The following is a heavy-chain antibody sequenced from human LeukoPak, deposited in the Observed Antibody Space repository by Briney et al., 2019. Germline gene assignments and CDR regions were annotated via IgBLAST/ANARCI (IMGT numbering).Heavy chain of an antibody. D-gene: IGHD2-2*01. CDR2: IYYSGST. CDR3: ASCSSGLCYGMDV. CDR1: GDSISSSY. J-gene: IGHJ6*02. V-gene: IGHV4-59*01. Sequence: PSETLSLTCTVSGDSISSSYWNWIRQPPGKGLEWIGYIYYSGSTNYNPSLKSRVTISVDTSKNHFSLKLSSVTAADTAVYYCASCSSGLCYGMDVWGQGTTVTVSS.